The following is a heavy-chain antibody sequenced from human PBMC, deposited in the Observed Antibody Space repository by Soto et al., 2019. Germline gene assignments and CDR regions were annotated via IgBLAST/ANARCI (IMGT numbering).Heavy chain of an antibody. CDR3: AKDRLAGNFDY. CDR1: GFTFNNYA. V-gene: IGHV3-23*01. Sequence: EVQVLDSGGGLVQPGGSLRLSCAASGFTFNNYAMNWVRQAPGKGLEWVATISATGGSTYYADSVKGRFNISRDNSKNTLYLQMNGLRVEDTAVYYCAKDRLAGNFDYWGQVTQVTVSS. CDR2: ISATGGST. J-gene: IGHJ4*02.